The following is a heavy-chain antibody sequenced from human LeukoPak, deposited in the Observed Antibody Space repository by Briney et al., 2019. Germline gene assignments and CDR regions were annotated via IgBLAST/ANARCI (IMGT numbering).Heavy chain of an antibody. V-gene: IGHV3-23*01. D-gene: IGHD3-16*01. Sequence: PGGSLRLSCAASGFTFSSYAMSWVRQAPGKGLEWVSAISGSGGSTYYADSVKGRFTISRDNAKNSLYLQMNSLRAEDTALYYCAKERGRRYSYYYYGMDVWGQGTTVTVSS. CDR2: ISGSGGST. J-gene: IGHJ6*02. CDR3: AKERGRRYSYYYYGMDV. CDR1: GFTFSSYA.